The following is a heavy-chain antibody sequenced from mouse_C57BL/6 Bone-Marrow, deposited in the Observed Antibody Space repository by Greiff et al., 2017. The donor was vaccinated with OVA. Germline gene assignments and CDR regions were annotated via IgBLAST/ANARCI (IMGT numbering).Heavy chain of an antibody. J-gene: IGHJ4*01. Sequence: EVNVVESGGGLVQPGESLKLSCESNEYEFPSHDMSWVRKTPEKRLELVAAINSDGGSTYYPDTMERRFIISRDNTKKTLYLQMSSLRSEDTALYYCARHYYDYDGDYYAMDYWGQGTSVTVSS. V-gene: IGHV5-2*01. CDR3: ARHYYDYDGDYYAMDY. D-gene: IGHD2-4*01. CDR2: INSDGGST. CDR1: EYEFPSHD.